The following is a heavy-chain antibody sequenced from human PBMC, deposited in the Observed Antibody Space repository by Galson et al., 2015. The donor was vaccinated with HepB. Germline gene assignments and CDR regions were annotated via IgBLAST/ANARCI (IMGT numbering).Heavy chain of an antibody. D-gene: IGHD3-16*01. CDR2: ITGSGDNS. V-gene: IGHV3-23*01. Sequence: SLRLSCAASGFSIRKKAMSWVRQAPGKGLEWVSSITGSGDNSYYADSVKGRFIISRDNSKNMLFLQMNSLRAEDTAVYYCADSKSLGYNFFDPWGQGTLVTVSS. CDR1: GFSIRKKA. J-gene: IGHJ5*02. CDR3: ADSKSLGYNFFDP.